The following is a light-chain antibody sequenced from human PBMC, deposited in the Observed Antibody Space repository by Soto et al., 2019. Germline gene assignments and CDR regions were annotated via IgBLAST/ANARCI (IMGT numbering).Light chain of an antibody. CDR2: EGS. CDR3: CSYAGSNYV. Sequence: QCVLTQPASVSGSPGQSITISCTGTSSDVGSYNLVSWYQQHPGKAPKLMIYEGSKRPSGVSNRFSGSKSGNTASLTISGLQAEDEADYYCCSYAGSNYVFGTGTRVTVL. CDR1: SSDVGSYNL. J-gene: IGLJ1*01. V-gene: IGLV2-23*01.